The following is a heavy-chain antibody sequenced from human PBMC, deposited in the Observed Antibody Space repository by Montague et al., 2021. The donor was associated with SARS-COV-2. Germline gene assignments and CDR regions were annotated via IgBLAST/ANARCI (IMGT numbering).Heavy chain of an antibody. D-gene: IGHD2-8*02. V-gene: IGHV4-59*08. Sequence: SETLSLTCTVSGGSISSYYWSWIRQPPEKGLEWIGDIYHSGSTNYNPSLKSRVTISVDTSKNQFSLKLSSVTAADTAVYYCARHHLAGGVRPWGQGTLVTVSS. CDR2: IYHSGST. CDR1: GGSISSYY. J-gene: IGHJ5*02. CDR3: ARHHLAGGVRP.